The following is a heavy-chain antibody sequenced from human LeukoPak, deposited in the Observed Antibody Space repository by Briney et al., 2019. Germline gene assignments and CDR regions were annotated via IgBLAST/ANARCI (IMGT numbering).Heavy chain of an antibody. J-gene: IGHJ4*02. D-gene: IGHD3-10*01. CDR2: ISGSGGST. CDR3: AKVGDYYYGSGLFDY. Sequence: GGSLRLSCAASGFTFSSYAMSWVRQAPGKGLEWVSAISGSGGSTYYADSVKGRSTISRDNSKNTLYLQMNSLRAEDTAVYYCAKVGDYYYGSGLFDYWGQGTLVTVSS. CDR1: GFTFSSYA. V-gene: IGHV3-23*01.